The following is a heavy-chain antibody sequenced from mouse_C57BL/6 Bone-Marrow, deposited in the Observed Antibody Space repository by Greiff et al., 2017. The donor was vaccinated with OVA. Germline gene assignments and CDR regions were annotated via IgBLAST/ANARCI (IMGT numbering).Heavy chain of an antibody. CDR2: IYPRSGNT. Sequence: VMLVESGAELARPGASVKLSCKASGYTFTSYGISWVKQRTGQGLEWIGEIYPRSGNTYYNEKFKGKATLTADKASSTTYMELRSLTSEDSAVYFCARSGDDGAMDDWGQGTSVTVSS. CDR1: GYTFTSYG. CDR3: ARSGDDGAMDD. V-gene: IGHV1-81*01. D-gene: IGHD1-2*01. J-gene: IGHJ4*01.